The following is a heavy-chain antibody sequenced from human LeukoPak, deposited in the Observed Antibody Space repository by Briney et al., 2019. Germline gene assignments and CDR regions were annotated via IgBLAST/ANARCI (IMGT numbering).Heavy chain of an antibody. D-gene: IGHD3-10*01. CDR3: ARRIRGVNDAFDI. J-gene: IGHJ3*02. Sequence: SETLSLTCTVSGGSISTSRYYWGWIRQPPGKGLEWIGEINHSGSTNYNPSLKSRVTTSVDTSKNHFSLKLSSVTAADTAVYYCARRIRGVNDAFDIWGQGTMVIVSS. CDR2: INHSGST. CDR1: GGSISTSRYY. V-gene: IGHV4-39*02.